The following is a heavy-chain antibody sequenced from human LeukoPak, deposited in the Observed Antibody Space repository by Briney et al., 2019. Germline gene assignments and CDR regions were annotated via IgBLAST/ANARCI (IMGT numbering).Heavy chain of an antibody. D-gene: IGHD5-24*01. CDR1: GFTFSSYE. V-gene: IGHV3-21*01. Sequence: GGSLRLSCAASGFTFSSYEMNWVRQAPGKGLEWVSSISSSSSYIYYADSVKGRFTISRDNAKNSLYLQMNSLRAEDTAVYYCARDPVEMATTYYFDYWGQGTLVTVSS. J-gene: IGHJ4*02. CDR2: ISSSSSYI. CDR3: ARDPVEMATTYYFDY.